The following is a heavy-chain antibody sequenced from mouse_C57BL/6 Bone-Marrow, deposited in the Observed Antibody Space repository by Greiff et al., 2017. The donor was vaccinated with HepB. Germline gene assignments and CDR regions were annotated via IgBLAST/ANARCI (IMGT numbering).Heavy chain of an antibody. CDR2: IHPNSGST. CDR1: GYTFTSYW. J-gene: IGHJ2*01. D-gene: IGHD2-3*01. Sequence: VQLQQPGAELVKPGASVKLSCKASGYTFTSYWMHWVKQRPGQGLEWIGMIHPNSGSTNYNEKFKSKATLTVDKSSSTAYMKLSSLTSEDSAVYYCARYYDGYYLDYWGQGTTLTVSS. CDR3: ARYYDGYYLDY. V-gene: IGHV1-64*01.